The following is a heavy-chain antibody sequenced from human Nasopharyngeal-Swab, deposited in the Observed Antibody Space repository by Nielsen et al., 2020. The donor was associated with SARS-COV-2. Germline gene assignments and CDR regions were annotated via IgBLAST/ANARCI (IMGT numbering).Heavy chain of an antibody. V-gene: IGHV3-30-3*01. J-gene: IGHJ6*02. CDR3: AREVGYGMDV. CDR1: GFTFNSYA. CDR2: ISYDGSNK. Sequence: GESLKIYCAASGFTFNSYAMHSVRQAPGKGLEWVAVISYDGSNKYYADSVKGRFTISRDNSKNTLYLQMNSLRAEDTAVYYCAREVGYGMDVWGQGTTVTVSS.